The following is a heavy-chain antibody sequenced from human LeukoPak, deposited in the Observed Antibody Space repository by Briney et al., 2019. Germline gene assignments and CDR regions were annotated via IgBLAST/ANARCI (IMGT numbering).Heavy chain of an antibody. Sequence: GGSLRLSCAASGFTFSSYDMSWVRQAPGKGLEWVSAISGGGGSTYDADSVKGRFTISRDNSKNTLYLQMNSLRAEDTAVYYCAKERYSYGYVDFQHWGQGTLVTVSS. D-gene: IGHD5-18*01. V-gene: IGHV3-23*01. CDR2: ISGGGGST. J-gene: IGHJ1*01. CDR1: GFTFSSYD. CDR3: AKERYSYGYVDFQH.